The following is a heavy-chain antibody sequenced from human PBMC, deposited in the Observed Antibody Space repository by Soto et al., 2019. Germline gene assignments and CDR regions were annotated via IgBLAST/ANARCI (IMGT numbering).Heavy chain of an antibody. CDR1: GYTFTSYD. CDR3: ARERSAAGTGWFDP. Sequence: QVQLVQSGAEVKKPGASVKVSCKASGYTFTSYDINWVRQATGQGLERMGWMNPNSGNTGYAQKFEGRVTMTRNTSISTAYMELSSLRSEDTAVYYCARERSAAGTGWFDPWGQGTRVTVSS. D-gene: IGHD6-13*01. V-gene: IGHV1-8*01. J-gene: IGHJ5*02. CDR2: MNPNSGNT.